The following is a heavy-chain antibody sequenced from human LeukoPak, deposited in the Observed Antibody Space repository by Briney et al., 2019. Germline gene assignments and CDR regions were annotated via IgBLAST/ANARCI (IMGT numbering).Heavy chain of an antibody. CDR1: ALTFSSYG. CDR3: ARESQLDYYYYMDV. CDR2: ISGSGGST. Sequence: PGGSLRLTCAASALTFSSYGMSWVRQAPEKGLEWVSDISGSGGSTYYADSVKGRFTISRDNSKNTLYLQMNSLRAEDTAVYYCARESQLDYYYYMDVWGKGTTVTVSS. J-gene: IGHJ6*03. V-gene: IGHV3-23*01. D-gene: IGHD5-24*01.